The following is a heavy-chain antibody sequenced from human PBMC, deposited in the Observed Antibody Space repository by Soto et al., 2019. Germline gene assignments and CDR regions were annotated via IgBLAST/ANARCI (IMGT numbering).Heavy chain of an antibody. CDR3: ARTVAGTGDWNWFDP. J-gene: IGHJ5*02. Sequence: GASVKVSCKASGGTFSSYAISWVRQAPGQGLEWMGGIIPIFGTANYAQKFQGRVAITADKSTSTAYMELSSLRSEDTAAYYCARTVAGTGDWNWFDPWGQGTLVTVSS. CDR2: IIPIFGTA. V-gene: IGHV1-69*06. CDR1: GGTFSSYA. D-gene: IGHD6-19*01.